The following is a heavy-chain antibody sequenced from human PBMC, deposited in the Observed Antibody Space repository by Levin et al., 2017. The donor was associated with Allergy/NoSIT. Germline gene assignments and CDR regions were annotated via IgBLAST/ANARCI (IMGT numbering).Heavy chain of an antibody. CDR2: MYYRGNS. V-gene: IGHV4-59*08. D-gene: IGHD3-10*01. CDR1: GASITSYD. CDR3: ATTYAAGIDAFDS. J-gene: IGHJ3*01. Sequence: GSLRLSCTVSGASITSYDWTWIRQPPGKGLEWIGFMYYRGNSNYNPSLQSRVSISVDPSNNQFSLRLNSVTAADTAIYYCATTYAAGIDAFDSWGQGTVVTVSS.